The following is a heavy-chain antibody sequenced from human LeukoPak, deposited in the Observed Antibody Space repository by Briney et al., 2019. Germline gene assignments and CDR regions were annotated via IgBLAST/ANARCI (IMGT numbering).Heavy chain of an antibody. CDR2: IIPIFGTA. Sequence: SVKVSCKASGGTFSSYAISWVRQAPGQGLEWMGGIIPIFGTANYAQKFQGRVTITADESTSTAYMELSSLRSEDTAVYYCATEGYSYGSGWFDPWGQGTLVTVSS. J-gene: IGHJ5*02. V-gene: IGHV1-69*13. D-gene: IGHD5-18*01. CDR1: GGTFSSYA. CDR3: ATEGYSYGSGWFDP.